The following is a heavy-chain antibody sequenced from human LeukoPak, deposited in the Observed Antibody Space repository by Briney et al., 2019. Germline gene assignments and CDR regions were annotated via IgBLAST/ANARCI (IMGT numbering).Heavy chain of an antibody. D-gene: IGHD2-21*02. Sequence: SGTLSLTCAVSGASITSSHWWSWARQPPGKGLEWIGEINHSGSTNYNPSLKSRVTISVDTSKNQFSLKLSSVTAADTAVYYCARMVTANYDYWGQGTLVTVSS. V-gene: IGHV4-4*02. CDR3: ARMVTANYDY. J-gene: IGHJ4*02. CDR1: GASITSSHW. CDR2: INHSGST.